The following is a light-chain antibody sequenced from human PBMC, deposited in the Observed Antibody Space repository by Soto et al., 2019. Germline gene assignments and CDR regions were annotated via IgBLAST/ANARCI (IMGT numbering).Light chain of an antibody. CDR1: QSIGNS. CDR2: AGS. Sequence: DIQLTQSPFILSASVGDSITISCRASQSIGNSLAWYQQKPGKAPKVLIYAGSSLDSGVPSRFSASGFGTDFPIRVNRLPHDDFANYCCQHYNRSSGTFGQGTKVEV. CDR3: QHYNRSSGT. V-gene: IGKV1-5*01. J-gene: IGKJ1*01.